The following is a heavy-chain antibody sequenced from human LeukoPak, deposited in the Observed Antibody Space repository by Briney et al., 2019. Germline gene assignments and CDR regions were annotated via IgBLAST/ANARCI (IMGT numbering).Heavy chain of an antibody. Sequence: GGSLRLSCAASEFTFSNYALHWIRQAPGKGLEWVAGISYDGSKKYSADSVEGRFAISRDNSKNTLYLQMNSLRAEDTAVYYCARDGSEPWLQWLSYAFDIWGQGTMVTVSS. CDR1: EFTFSNYA. CDR2: ISYDGSKK. D-gene: IGHD5-24*01. CDR3: ARDGSEPWLQWLSYAFDI. V-gene: IGHV3-30*09. J-gene: IGHJ3*02.